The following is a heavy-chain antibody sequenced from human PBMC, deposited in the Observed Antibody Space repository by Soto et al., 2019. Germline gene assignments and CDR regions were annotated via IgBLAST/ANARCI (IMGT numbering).Heavy chain of an antibody. CDR2: IYYSGST. J-gene: IGHJ4*02. D-gene: IGHD2-15*01. V-gene: IGHV4-59*01. CDR3: AIGGGDFDY. Sequence: PSETLSLTCTVSGGSISSYYWSWIRQPPGKGLEWIGYIYYSGSTNYNPSLKSRVTTSVDTSKNQFSLKLSSVTAADTAVYYCAIGGGDFDYWGQGTLVTVSS. CDR1: GGSISSYY.